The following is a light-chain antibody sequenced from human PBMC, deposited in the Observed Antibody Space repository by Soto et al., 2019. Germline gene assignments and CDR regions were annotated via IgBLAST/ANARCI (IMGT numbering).Light chain of an antibody. CDR2: GAS. V-gene: IGKV3-20*01. CDR1: QSVSSSY. Sequence: IVLTQSPGTLSLSPGERATLSCRASQSVSSSYLDWYQQKPGQAPRLLIYGASSRATAIPNRFSGSGSGTDFTLTISRLEPEDSAVYYCQQHGYSPPWTFGQGTTVEIK. CDR3: QQHGYSPPWT. J-gene: IGKJ1*01.